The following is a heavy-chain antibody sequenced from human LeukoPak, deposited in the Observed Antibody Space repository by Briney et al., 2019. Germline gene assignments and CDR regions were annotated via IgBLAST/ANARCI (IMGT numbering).Heavy chain of an antibody. CDR1: GDSVSSNSAA. J-gene: IGHJ6*03. V-gene: IGHV6-1*01. CDR2: TYYRSKWYN. CDR3: ARVASSVGNSLSYMDV. Sequence: SQTLSLTCAISGDSVSSNSAAWNWIRQSPSRGLEWLGRTYYRSKWYNDYAVSVKSRITINPDTSKNQFSLQLNSVTAADTAVYYCARVASSVGNSLSYMDVWGKGTTVTV. D-gene: IGHD2-21*01.